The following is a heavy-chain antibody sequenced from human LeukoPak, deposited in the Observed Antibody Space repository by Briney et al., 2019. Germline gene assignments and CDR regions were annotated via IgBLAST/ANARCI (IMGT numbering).Heavy chain of an antibody. J-gene: IGHJ4*02. CDR3: ARGRGRSGYGQ. CDR2: IYTSGST. Sequence: SETLSLTCTVSGGSISSASYYWSWIRQPAGKGLEWIGRIYTSGSTNYNPSLKSRVTISVDTSKNQFSLKLSSVTAADTAVYYCARGRGRSGYGQWGQGTLVTVSS. V-gene: IGHV4-61*02. D-gene: IGHD3-22*01. CDR1: GGSISSASYY.